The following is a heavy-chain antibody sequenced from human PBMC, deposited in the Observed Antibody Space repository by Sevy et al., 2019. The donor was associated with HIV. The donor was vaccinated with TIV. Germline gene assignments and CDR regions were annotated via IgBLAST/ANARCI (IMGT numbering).Heavy chain of an antibody. V-gene: IGHV1-24*01. J-gene: IGHJ4*02. Sequence: ASVKVSCKVSGNTLIELSIHWVRQAPGKGLEWMGGFDEDGEILYAQKFQDRVIMTEDISTDTAYMELSSLRSEDTAVYYCATPIVVGRDYWGQGTLVTVSS. CDR2: FDEDGEI. D-gene: IGHD2-21*01. CDR3: ATPIVVGRDY. CDR1: GNTLIELS.